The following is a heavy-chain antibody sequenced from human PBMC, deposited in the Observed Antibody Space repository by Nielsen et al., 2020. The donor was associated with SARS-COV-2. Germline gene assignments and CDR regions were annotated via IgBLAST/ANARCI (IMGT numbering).Heavy chain of an antibody. CDR1: GFIFSSCA. Sequence: GESLKISCAVSGFIFSSCAMSWVRQAPGKSLEWVLTISGSDSTYYADSVKGRFTISRDNSKNTVYLQMNSLKADDTAGYYCARGRGKYCGGDCYLFDDWGQGTLVTVSS. CDR3: ARGRGKYCGGDCYLFDD. V-gene: IGHV3-23*01. J-gene: IGHJ4*02. CDR2: ISGSDST. D-gene: IGHD2-21*02.